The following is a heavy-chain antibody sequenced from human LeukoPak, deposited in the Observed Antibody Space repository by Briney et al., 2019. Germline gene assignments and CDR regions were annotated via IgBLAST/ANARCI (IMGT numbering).Heavy chain of an antibody. D-gene: IGHD1-26*01. Sequence: SETLSLTCTVSGGCISSYYWSWIRQPPGKGLEWIGYIYYSGSTNYNPSLKSRVTISVDTSKNQFSLKLSSVTAADTAVYYCARGPSGSYFYPLTHFDYWGQGTLVTVSS. CDR1: GGCISSYY. CDR2: IYYSGST. V-gene: IGHV4-59*01. CDR3: ARGPSGSYFYPLTHFDY. J-gene: IGHJ4*02.